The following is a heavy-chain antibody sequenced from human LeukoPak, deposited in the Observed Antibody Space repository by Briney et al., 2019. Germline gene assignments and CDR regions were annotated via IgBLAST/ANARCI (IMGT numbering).Heavy chain of an antibody. CDR3: ARPSDSVYYAMDV. V-gene: IGHV3-23*01. CDR1: GFTFRNYD. D-gene: IGHD3-10*01. Sequence: PGGSLRLSCAASGFTFRNYDMRWVRQALGKGLEWVSTITRSGGSTFYADSVKGRFAISRDNSKNTLFLQMNNLRAEDTALYYCARPSDSVYYAMDVWGQGTTVTVSS. CDR2: ITRSGGST. J-gene: IGHJ6*02.